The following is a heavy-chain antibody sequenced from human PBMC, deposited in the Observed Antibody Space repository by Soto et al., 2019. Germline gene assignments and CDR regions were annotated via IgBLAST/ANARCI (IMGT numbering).Heavy chain of an antibody. V-gene: IGHV1-18*01. CDR3: AVGGLYYYGSGSYPKGAFDI. J-gene: IGHJ3*02. CDR2: ISAYNGNT. Sequence: ASVKVSCKASGYTFTSYGISWVRQAPGQGLEWMGWISAYNGNTNYAQKLQGRVTMTTDTSTSTAYMELRSLRSDDTAVYYCAVGGLYYYGSGSYPKGAFDIWGQGTMVTVSS. D-gene: IGHD3-10*01. CDR1: GYTFTSYG.